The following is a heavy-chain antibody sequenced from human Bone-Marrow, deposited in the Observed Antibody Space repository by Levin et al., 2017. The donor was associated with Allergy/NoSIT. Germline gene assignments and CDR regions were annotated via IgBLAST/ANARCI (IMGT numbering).Heavy chain of an antibody. CDR2: ISYDGSNK. CDR1: GFTFSSYA. V-gene: IGHV3-30-3*01. D-gene: IGHD3-10*01. CDR3: GTPPIRGRMVRGVIGPPLHDY. Sequence: GGSLRLSCAASGFTFSSYAMHWVRQAPGKGLEWVAVISYDGSNKYYADSVKGRFTISRDNSKNTLYLQMNSLRAEDTAVYYCGTPPIRGRMVRGVIGPPLHDYWGQGTLVTVSS. J-gene: IGHJ4*02.